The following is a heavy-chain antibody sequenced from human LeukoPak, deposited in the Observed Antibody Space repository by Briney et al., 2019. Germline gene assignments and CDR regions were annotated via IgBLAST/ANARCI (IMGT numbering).Heavy chain of an antibody. V-gene: IGHV3-21*01. J-gene: IGHJ3*02. Sequence: GGSLRLSCAASGFTFSSYSMNWVRQAPEKGLEWVSSISSSSSYIYYADSVKGRFTISRDNAKNSLYLQMNSLRAEDTAVYYCARADSSGWYIKRSDAFDIWGQGTMVTVSS. CDR2: ISSSSSYI. D-gene: IGHD6-19*01. CDR3: ARADSSGWYIKRSDAFDI. CDR1: GFTFSSYS.